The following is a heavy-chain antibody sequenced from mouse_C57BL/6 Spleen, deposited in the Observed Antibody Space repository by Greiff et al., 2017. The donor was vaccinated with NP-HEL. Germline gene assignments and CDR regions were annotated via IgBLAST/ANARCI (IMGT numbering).Heavy chain of an antibody. Sequence: EVQLQQSGPELVKPGASVKIPCKASGYTFTDYNMDWVKQSHGKSLEWIGDINPNNGGTIYNQKFKGKATLTVDKSSSTAYMELRSLTSEDTAVYYCARRGLLRWYFEVWGTGTTVTVSS. D-gene: IGHD1-1*01. CDR3: ARRGLLRWYFEV. CDR2: INPNNGGT. J-gene: IGHJ1*03. V-gene: IGHV1-18*01. CDR1: GYTFTDYN.